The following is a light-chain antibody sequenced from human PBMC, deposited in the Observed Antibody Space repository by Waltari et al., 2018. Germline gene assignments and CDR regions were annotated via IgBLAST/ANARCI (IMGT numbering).Light chain of an antibody. Sequence: SYVLTQPPSLSLAPGQTATITCGGNNIVRKSVHWYQQKPGQAPIMVVYDDSDRPSGIPERFSGSNTENTATLTIGSVEAGDEADYYCQVWDINSDHWVFGGGTKLTVL. CDR1: NIVRKS. CDR2: DDS. V-gene: IGLV3-21*02. J-gene: IGLJ3*02. CDR3: QVWDINSDHWV.